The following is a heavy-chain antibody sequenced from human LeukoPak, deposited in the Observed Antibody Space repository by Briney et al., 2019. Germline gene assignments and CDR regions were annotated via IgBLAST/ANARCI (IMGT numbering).Heavy chain of an antibody. Sequence: GGSLRLSCAASGFTFSSYWMHWVRQAPGRGLVWVSRINSDGSSTSYADSVKGRFTISRDNAKNTLYLQMNSLRAEDTAVYYCARVAGGSSPYYFDYWGRGTLVTDSS. CDR2: INSDGSST. CDR3: ARVAGGSSPYYFDY. J-gene: IGHJ4*02. V-gene: IGHV3-74*01. CDR1: GFTFSSYW. D-gene: IGHD6-13*01.